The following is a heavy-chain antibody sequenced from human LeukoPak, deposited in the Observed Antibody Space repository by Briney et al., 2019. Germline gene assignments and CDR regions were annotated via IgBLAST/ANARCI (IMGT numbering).Heavy chain of an antibody. CDR1: EFTFSDYY. CDR2: ISSSTYT. Sequence: PGGSLRLSCAASEFTFSDYYMSWIRQAPGKGLEWVSYISSSTYTNYADSVKGRFTISRDNAKNSMYLQMNSLRAEDTAVYYCARISGSYVFDYWGQGTLVTVSS. CDR3: ARISGSYVFDY. J-gene: IGHJ4*02. D-gene: IGHD1-26*01. V-gene: IGHV3-11*03.